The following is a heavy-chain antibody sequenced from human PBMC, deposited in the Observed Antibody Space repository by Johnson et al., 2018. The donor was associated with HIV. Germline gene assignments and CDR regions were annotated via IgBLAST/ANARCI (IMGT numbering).Heavy chain of an antibody. CDR3: TSIPPPKLDGAFDI. CDR1: GFTFSSNW. J-gene: IGHJ3*02. Sequence: VQLVESGGGLVQPGGSLRLSCAVSGFTFSSNWMSWVRQAPGKGLEWVAAISGSGSSTYYADSVKGRFTISRDNSKNTLYLQMNSLRVEDTAEYYCTSIPPPKLDGAFDIRGQGTMVTVSS. D-gene: IGHD5-24*01. V-gene: IGHV3-23*04. CDR2: ISGSGSST.